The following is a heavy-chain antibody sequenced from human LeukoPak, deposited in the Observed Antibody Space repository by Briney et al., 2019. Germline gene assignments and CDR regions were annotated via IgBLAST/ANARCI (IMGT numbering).Heavy chain of an antibody. V-gene: IGHV3-53*01. CDR2: IYSGGST. CDR1: GFTVSSKY. Sequence: GGSLRLSCAASGFTVSSKYMSWVRQAPGKGLEWVSLIYSGGSTYYADSVKGRFTISRDNSKNTVYLQMNSLRAEDTAMYYCARRDDHNGRDYWGQGTLVAVSS. CDR3: ARRDDHNGRDY. J-gene: IGHJ4*02. D-gene: IGHD5-24*01.